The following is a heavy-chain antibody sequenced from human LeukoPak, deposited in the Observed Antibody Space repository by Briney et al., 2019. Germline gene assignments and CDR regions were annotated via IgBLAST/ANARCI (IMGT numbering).Heavy chain of an antibody. CDR1: GSTFRSYW. CDR2: INQDGSEI. D-gene: IGHD2/OR15-2a*01. CDR3: TTGSSNNY. Sequence: PGGSLRLSCVASGSTFRSYWMSWVRQAPGKGLEWVADINQDGSEIYYVDPVKGRFTISRDNAKNSLSLQMNSLRAEDTAVYYCTTGSSNNYWGQGTLVTVSS. V-gene: IGHV3-7*01. J-gene: IGHJ4*02.